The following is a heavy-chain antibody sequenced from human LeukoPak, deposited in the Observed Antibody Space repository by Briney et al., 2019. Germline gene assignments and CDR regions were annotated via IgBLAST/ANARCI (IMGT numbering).Heavy chain of an antibody. Sequence: PGASVKVSCKASGYTFTSYYMHWVRQAPGQGLEWMGIINPSGGSTSYAQKFQGRVTMTRDTSTSTVYMELSSLRAEDTAVYYCARGAPFYYSSSSRVGYYFDYWGQGTLVTVSS. CDR1: GYTFTSYY. D-gene: IGHD6-6*01. CDR2: INPSGGST. J-gene: IGHJ4*02. CDR3: ARGAPFYYSSSSRVGYYFDY. V-gene: IGHV1-46*01.